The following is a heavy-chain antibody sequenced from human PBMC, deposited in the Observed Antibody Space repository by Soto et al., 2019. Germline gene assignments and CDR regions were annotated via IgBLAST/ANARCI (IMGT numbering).Heavy chain of an antibody. J-gene: IGHJ1*01. Sequence: QLQLQESGPGLVKPSETLSLTCTVSGGSISSSSYYWSWIRQPPGKGLEWIGRSYYSGGTYYNPSLKSRVTISVDTSRNQFSLKLSSVTAPDTAVYYCASNLHAKFFQHWGQGTLVSVSS. CDR1: GGSISSSSYY. CDR2: SYYSGGT. CDR3: ASNLHAKFFQH. V-gene: IGHV4-39*01.